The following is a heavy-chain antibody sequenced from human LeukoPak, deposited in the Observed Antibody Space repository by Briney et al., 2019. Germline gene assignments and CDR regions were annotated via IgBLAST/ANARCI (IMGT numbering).Heavy chain of an antibody. D-gene: IGHD6-13*01. V-gene: IGHV4-4*07. J-gene: IGHJ4*02. CDR3: ARDSSSWVSSFDY. CDR2: IYTSGST. CDR1: GGSISSYY. Sequence: PSETLSLTCTVSGGSISSYYWSLIRQPAGKGLEWIGRIYTSGSTNYNPSLKSRVTMSVDSSKNQFSLKLSSVTAADTAVYYCARDSSSWVSSFDYWGQGTLVTVSS.